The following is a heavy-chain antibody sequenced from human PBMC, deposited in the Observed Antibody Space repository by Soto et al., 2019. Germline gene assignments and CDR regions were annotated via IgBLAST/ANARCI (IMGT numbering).Heavy chain of an antibody. V-gene: IGHV3-21*01. J-gene: IGHJ6*02. CDR2: ISSSSSYI. CDR1: GFTFSSYS. D-gene: IGHD5-12*01. Sequence: EVQLVESGGGLVKPGGSLRLSCAASGFTFSSYSMNWVRQAPGKGLEWVSSISSSSSYIYYADSVKGRFTISRDNAKNXXFLQMNSLRAEDTAVYYCARGDIVATIGHYYGMDVWGQGTTVTVSS. CDR3: ARGDIVATIGHYYGMDV.